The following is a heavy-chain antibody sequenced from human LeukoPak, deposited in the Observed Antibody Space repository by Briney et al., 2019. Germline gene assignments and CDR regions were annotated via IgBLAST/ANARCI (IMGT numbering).Heavy chain of an antibody. Sequence: GASVKVSCKASGYTFAGYNINWVRQATGQGLEWMGWMNPNSGNTGYAQKFQGRVSMTTTTSISTAYMELSSLRSEDTAVYYCGRGKWELLREGVIDYWGQGTLVTVSS. CDR2: MNPNSGNT. V-gene: IGHV1-8*01. J-gene: IGHJ4*02. D-gene: IGHD1-26*01. CDR3: GRGKWELLREGVIDY. CDR1: GYTFAGYN.